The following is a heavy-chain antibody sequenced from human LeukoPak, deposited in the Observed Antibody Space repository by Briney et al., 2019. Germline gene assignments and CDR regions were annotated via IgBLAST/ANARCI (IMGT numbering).Heavy chain of an antibody. CDR3: ARGSSGWSAGYYYGMDV. CDR2: ISSSSSYI. D-gene: IGHD6-19*01. CDR1: GFTFSSYS. Sequence: PGGSLRLSCAASGFTFSSYSMNSVRQAPGKGVEWVSSISSSSSYIYYADSVKGRFTISRDNAKNSLYLQMNSLRAEDTAVYYCARGSSGWSAGYYYGMDVWGQGTTVTVSS. J-gene: IGHJ6*02. V-gene: IGHV3-21*01.